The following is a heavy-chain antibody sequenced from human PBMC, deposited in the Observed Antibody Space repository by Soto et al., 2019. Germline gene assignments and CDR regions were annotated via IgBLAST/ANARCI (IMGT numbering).Heavy chain of an antibody. CDR2: IYNSGST. D-gene: IGHD3-22*01. CDR1: GGYISGGYYS. Sequence: PSETLSLTCAVSGGYISGGYYSWSWIRQPPGKGLEWIGFIYNSGSTYYNSSLKSRVTISVDRSKNHFFLNLTSVTAADTAVYYCARVGYYDSPRSSFHYPGPAPLLSVSS. V-gene: IGHV4-30-2*01. J-gene: IGHJ4*02. CDR3: ARVGYYDSPRSSFHY.